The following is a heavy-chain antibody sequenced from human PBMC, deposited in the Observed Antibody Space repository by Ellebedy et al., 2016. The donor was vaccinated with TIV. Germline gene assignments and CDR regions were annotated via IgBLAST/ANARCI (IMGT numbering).Heavy chain of an antibody. Sequence: SLKISCAASGFTFDNYAIHWVRQAPGKGLEWVAGVNWNSGFIGYADSVKGRFTISRDNAKNSVYLQMNSLRPEDTALYYCAKDKDTATRYIGYDWDLEHWGRGTLVTVSS. J-gene: IGHJ1*01. V-gene: IGHV3-9*01. D-gene: IGHD5-12*01. CDR2: VNWNSGFI. CDR3: AKDKDTATRYIGYDWDLEH. CDR1: GFTFDNYA.